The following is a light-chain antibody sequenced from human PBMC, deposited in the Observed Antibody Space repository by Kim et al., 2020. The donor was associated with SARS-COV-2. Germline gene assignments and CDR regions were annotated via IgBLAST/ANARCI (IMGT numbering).Light chain of an antibody. CDR2: DAS. CDR1: QDISNY. CDR3: QQYDNLLT. J-gene: IGKJ4*01. Sequence: LSASVGDRVTITCQASQDISNYLNWYQQKPGKAPKLLIYDASNLKTGVPSRFSGSGSGTDFTFTISSLQPEDIATYYCQQYDNLLTFGGGTKLEI. V-gene: IGKV1-33*01.